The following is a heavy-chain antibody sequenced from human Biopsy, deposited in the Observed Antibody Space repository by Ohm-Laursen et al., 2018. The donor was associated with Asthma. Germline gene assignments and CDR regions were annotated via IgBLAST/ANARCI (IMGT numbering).Heavy chain of an antibody. D-gene: IGHD2-2*01. CDR1: GGTFNTYV. Sequence: SSAKVSCKSLGGTFNTYVIGWVRQAPGQGLEWMGGINSVFGTTTYPQKFQDRVTITADDSTSTVCMELSSLRSEDTAVYYCARKAGSCISRTCYSLDFWGQGTLVTVSS. CDR2: INSVFGTT. CDR3: ARKAGSCISRTCYSLDF. V-gene: IGHV1-69*01. J-gene: IGHJ4*02.